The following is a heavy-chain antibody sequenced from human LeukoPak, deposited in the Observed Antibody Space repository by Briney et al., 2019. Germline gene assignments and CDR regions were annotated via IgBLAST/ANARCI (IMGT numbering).Heavy chain of an antibody. J-gene: IGHJ6*02. CDR3: ARDPQSGYCSSTSCLGMDV. D-gene: IGHD2-2*01. Sequence: GGSLRLSCAASGFTFSSYAMHWVRQAPGKGLEWVAVISYDGSNKYYADSVKGRFTISRDNSKNILYLQMNSLRPEDMTVYYCARDPQSGYCSSTSCLGMDVWGQGTTVTVSS. CDR1: GFTFSSYA. V-gene: IGHV3-30*04. CDR2: ISYDGSNK.